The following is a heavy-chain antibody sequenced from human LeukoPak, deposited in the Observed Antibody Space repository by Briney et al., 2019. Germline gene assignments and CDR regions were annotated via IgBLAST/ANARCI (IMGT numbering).Heavy chain of an antibody. D-gene: IGHD3-3*01. CDR2: IRGSDGRT. J-gene: IGHJ4*02. V-gene: IGHV3-23*01. CDR3: ANAGTHYDFWSGYRPY. Sequence: GGSLRLSRAASGFPLCCYAGGWGRPARGGGRGWVGAIRGSDGRTYYADSVKGPLNISRDNSKNTLYLQMNSLRAEDTAVYYCANAGTHYDFWSGYRPYWGQGTLVTVSS. CDR1: GFPLCCYA.